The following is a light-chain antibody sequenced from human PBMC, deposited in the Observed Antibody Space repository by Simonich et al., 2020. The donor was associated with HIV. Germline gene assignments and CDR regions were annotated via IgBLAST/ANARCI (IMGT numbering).Light chain of an antibody. J-gene: IGKJ2*01. CDR3: QQYNSYQYT. V-gene: IGKV1-5*03. CDR1: QRISSW. Sequence: DIPMTQSSSTLSASVGNRVTITCRAKQRISSWLAWYQQKQGKAPKLLIYNAYRLESGVPSRFSGSGSGTEFTLTISSLQPDDFATYYCQQYNSYQYTFGQGTKLEIK. CDR2: NAY.